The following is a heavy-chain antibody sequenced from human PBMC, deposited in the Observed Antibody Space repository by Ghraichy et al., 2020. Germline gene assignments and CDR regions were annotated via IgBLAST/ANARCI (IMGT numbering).Heavy chain of an antibody. J-gene: IGHJ4*02. V-gene: IGHV4-39*01. Sequence: SETLSLTCTVSGASISNSDYYWAWIRQPPGKELEWIGSINYSGNTYYNPSLKSRLTISIDTSKDQFSLKLTSVTAADTALYHCASRLYNWTGFDYWGQGTLVTVSS. CDR1: GASISNSDYY. D-gene: IGHD1-1*01. CDR3: ASRLYNWTGFDY. CDR2: INYSGNT.